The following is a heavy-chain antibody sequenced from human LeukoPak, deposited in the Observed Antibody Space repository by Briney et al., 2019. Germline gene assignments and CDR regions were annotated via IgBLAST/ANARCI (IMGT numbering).Heavy chain of an antibody. Sequence: SETLSLTCTVSGGSISSVSYYWSWIRQPAGKGLEWIGRIYTTGSTNYNASLKSRVTISVDTSKNQFSLRLNSVTAADTAVYYCAREAYDFWSGSARDSGYWGQGTLVTVSS. CDR3: AREAYDFWSGSARDSGY. CDR1: GGSISSVSYY. CDR2: IYTTGST. J-gene: IGHJ4*02. D-gene: IGHD3-3*01. V-gene: IGHV4-61*02.